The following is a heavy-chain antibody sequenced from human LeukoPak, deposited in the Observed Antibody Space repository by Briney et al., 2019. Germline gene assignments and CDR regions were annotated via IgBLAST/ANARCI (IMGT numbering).Heavy chain of an antibody. CDR3: AREGGLYYFDY. D-gene: IGHD3-16*01. CDR1: GFSFSGYA. Sequence: GGSLRLSCAASGFSFSGYALHWVRQSPGKGLEWVAVISHEENNKYYADSVKGRFTISRDNAKNSLYLQMNSLRAEDTAVYYCAREGGLYYFDYWGQGTLVTVSS. V-gene: IGHV3-30-3*01. J-gene: IGHJ4*02. CDR2: ISHEENNK.